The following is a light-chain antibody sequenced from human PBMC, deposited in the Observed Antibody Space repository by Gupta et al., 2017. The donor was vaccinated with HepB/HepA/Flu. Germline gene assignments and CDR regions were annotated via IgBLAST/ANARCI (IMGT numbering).Light chain of an antibody. CDR1: KLGDKY. Sequence: SYELTQPPSVSVSPGQTASINCSGDKLGDKYACWYQQKPGQSPVLVIYQDSKRPSGFPERFSGSNSGNTATLTISGTQAMDEADYYCQAWDSSTVVFGGGTKLTVL. CDR2: QDS. V-gene: IGLV3-1*01. CDR3: QAWDSSTVV. J-gene: IGLJ2*01.